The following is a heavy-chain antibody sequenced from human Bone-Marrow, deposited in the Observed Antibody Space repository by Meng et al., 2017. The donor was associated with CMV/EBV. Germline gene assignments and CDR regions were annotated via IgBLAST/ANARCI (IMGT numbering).Heavy chain of an antibody. CDR1: GGSISSSSYY. J-gene: IGHJ5*02. D-gene: IGHD3-16*01. Sequence: QLQVQESCPGLVKPSETLSLTCTFSGGSISSSSYYWGWIRQPPGKGLEWIGSIYYSGSTYYNPSLKSRVTISVDTSKNQFSLKLSSVTAADTAVYYCARDVYGRGWFDPWGQGTLVTVSS. CDR3: ARDVYGRGWFDP. V-gene: IGHV4-39*07. CDR2: IYYSGST.